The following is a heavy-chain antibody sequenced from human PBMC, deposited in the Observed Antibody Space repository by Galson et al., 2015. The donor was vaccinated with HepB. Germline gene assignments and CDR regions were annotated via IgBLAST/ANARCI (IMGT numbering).Heavy chain of an antibody. CDR1: GYTFTSYY. CDR2: INPSGGST. D-gene: IGHD3-16*02. Sequence: SVKVSCKASGYTFTSYYMHWVRQAPGQGLEWMGIINPSGGSTSYAQKFQGRVTMTRDTSTSTVYMELSSLRSEDTAVYYCAREYEPLGRLGELSSTDYWGQGTLVTVSS. CDR3: AREYEPLGRLGELSSTDY. V-gene: IGHV1-46*03. J-gene: IGHJ4*02.